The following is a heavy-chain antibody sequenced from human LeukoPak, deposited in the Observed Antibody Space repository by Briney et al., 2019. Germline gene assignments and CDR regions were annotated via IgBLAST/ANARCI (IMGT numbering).Heavy chain of an antibody. Sequence: GGSLRLSCAASGFTVSGNYMSWVRQAPGKGLEWVSVIYSGGSTYYAESVKGRFTISRDNSKNTLYLQMNSLRAEDTAVYYCARQVSGWYHYFGYWGQGTLVTVSS. J-gene: IGHJ4*02. CDR2: IYSGGST. CDR1: GFTVSGNY. V-gene: IGHV3-66*04. D-gene: IGHD6-19*01. CDR3: ARQVSGWYHYFGY.